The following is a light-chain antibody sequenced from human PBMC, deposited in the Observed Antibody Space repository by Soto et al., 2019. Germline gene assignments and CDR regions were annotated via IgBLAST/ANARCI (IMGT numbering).Light chain of an antibody. J-gene: IGKJ4*01. CDR3: QHYNNWPLT. Sequence: EIVMPQSPPTLSVSPGERVTLSCRASQSVSNNLAWYHQKPGQAPRLLIYGAFTRATGIPARFSGSGSGTEFTLTISSLQSEDFALYYCQHYNNWPLTFGGGTKVEIK. CDR2: GAF. V-gene: IGKV3-15*01. CDR1: QSVSNN.